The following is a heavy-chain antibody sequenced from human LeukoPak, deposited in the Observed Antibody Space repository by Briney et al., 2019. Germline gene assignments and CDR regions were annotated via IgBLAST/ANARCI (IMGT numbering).Heavy chain of an antibody. J-gene: IGHJ4*02. D-gene: IGHD1-26*01. CDR3: ARWGIVGATGEDY. CDR2: IYYSGST. Sequence: PSETLSLTCTVSGGSISSYYWSWIRQPPGKGLEWIGYIYYSGSTYYNPSLKSRVTISVDTSKNQFSLKLSSVTAADTAVYYCARWGIVGATGEDYWGQGTLVTVSS. V-gene: IGHV4-59*08. CDR1: GGSISSYY.